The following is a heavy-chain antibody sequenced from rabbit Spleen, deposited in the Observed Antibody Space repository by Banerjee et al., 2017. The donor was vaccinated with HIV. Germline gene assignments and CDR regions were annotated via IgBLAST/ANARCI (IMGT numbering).Heavy chain of an antibody. V-gene: IGHV1S47*01. CDR2: IDPVFGVA. CDR1: GFDFSSYG. CDR3: ARDGAGGSYFAL. Sequence: QEQLVESGGGLVQPGGSLKLSCKASGFDFSSYGVSWVRQAPGKGLEWIGYIDPVFGVAVYASWVNGRFTISSHNAQNTLYLQLNSLTAADTATYFCARDGAGGSYFALWGPGTLVT. J-gene: IGHJ6*01. D-gene: IGHD8-1*01.